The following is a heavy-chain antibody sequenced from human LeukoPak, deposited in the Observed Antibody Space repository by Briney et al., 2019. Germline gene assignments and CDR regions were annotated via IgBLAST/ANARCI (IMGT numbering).Heavy chain of an antibody. CDR3: ARLAGEHAFYI. Sequence: SETLSLTCTVSGGSISSGGYYWSWIRQPPGKGLEWIGEINHSGSTNYNPSLKSRVTISVDTSKNQFSLKLSSVTAADTAVYYCARLAGEHAFYIWGQGTKVTVSS. J-gene: IGHJ3*02. CDR1: GGSISSGGYY. D-gene: IGHD3-3*02. V-gene: IGHV4-39*07. CDR2: INHSGST.